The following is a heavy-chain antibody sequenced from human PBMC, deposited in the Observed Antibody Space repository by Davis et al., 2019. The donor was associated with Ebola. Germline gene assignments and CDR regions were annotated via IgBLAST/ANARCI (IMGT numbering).Heavy chain of an antibody. V-gene: IGHV4-31*03. Sequence: PSETLSLTCTVSGGSISSGGYYWSWIRQHPGKGLEWIGYIYYSGSTYYNPSLKSRVTISVDTSKNQFSLKLSSVTAADTAVYYCAILDFWSGYYANFDYWGQGTLVTVSS. J-gene: IGHJ4*02. CDR1: GGSISSGGYY. CDR2: IYYSGST. D-gene: IGHD3-3*01. CDR3: AILDFWSGYYANFDY.